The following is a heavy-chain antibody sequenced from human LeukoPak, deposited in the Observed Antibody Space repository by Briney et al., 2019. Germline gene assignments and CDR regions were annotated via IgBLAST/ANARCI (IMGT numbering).Heavy chain of an antibody. V-gene: IGHV3-23*01. Sequence: GGSLRLSCAASGFTFSSYAMSWVRQAPGKGLEWVSAITGSGGSTYYADSVKGRFTISRDNSKNTLYLQVNSLRAEDTAVYYCAKDTASSWWYFDLWGRGTPVTVSS. CDR1: GFTFSSYA. J-gene: IGHJ2*01. D-gene: IGHD5-18*01. CDR2: ITGSGGST. CDR3: AKDTASSWWYFDL.